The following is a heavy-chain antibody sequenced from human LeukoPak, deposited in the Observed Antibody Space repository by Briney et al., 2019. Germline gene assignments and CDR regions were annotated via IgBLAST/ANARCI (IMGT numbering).Heavy chain of an antibody. J-gene: IGHJ6*03. CDR2: INWNGVST. V-gene: IGHV3-20*04. D-gene: IGHD4-11*01. Sequence: GSLRPSCAASGFTFDDYGMSWVRQAPGKGLEWVSGINWNGVSTSYVDSVKGRFTISRDNAKNSLYLQMNSLRAEDTALYYCARALSNYVDYHYYYYMDVWGKGTTVTVSS. CDR3: ARALSNYVDYHYYYYMDV. CDR1: GFTFDDYG.